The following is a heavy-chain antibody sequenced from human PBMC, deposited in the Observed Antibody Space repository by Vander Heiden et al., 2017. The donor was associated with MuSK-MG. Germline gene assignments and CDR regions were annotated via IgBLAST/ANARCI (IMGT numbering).Heavy chain of an antibody. J-gene: IGHJ4*02. CDR3: AKDLRPDGVYDFDY. CDR2: VIGNAGKT. Sequence: EVRLLESGGALVQPGGSLRLSCAASGFTFNIYAMAWVRQAPGKGLEWVSWVIGNAGKTFYTDYVKGRFTIYRDNSKNTLYLQMNSLRVEDTAVYYFAKDLRPDGVYDFDYWGQGTLVTVSS. V-gene: IGHV3-23*01. CDR1: GFTFNIYA. D-gene: IGHD2-8*01.